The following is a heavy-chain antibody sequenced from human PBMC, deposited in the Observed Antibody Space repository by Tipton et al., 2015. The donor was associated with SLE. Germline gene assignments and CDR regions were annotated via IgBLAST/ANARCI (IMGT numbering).Heavy chain of an antibody. Sequence: TLSLTCTVSGGSISSSSYYWGWIRQPPGKGLEWIGSIYYSGSTYYNPSLKSRVTISVDTSKNQFSLKLSSVTAADTAVYYCARTRDDDFWSGLFDYWGQGTLVTVSS. CDR1: GGSISSSSYY. V-gene: IGHV4-39*01. CDR2: IYYSGST. CDR3: ARTRDDDFWSGLFDY. D-gene: IGHD3-3*01. J-gene: IGHJ4*02.